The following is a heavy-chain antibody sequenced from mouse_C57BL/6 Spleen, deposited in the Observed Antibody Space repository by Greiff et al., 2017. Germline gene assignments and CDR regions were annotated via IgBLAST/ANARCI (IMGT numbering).Heavy chain of an antibody. CDR2: ISDGGSYT. V-gene: IGHV5-4*03. D-gene: IGHD1-1*01. Sequence: LVESGGGLVKPGGSLKLSCAASGFTFSSYAMSWVRQTPEKRLEWVATISDGGSYTYYPDNVKGRFTISRDNAKNNLYLQMSHLKSEDTAMYYCARRYYGSSHFDVWGTGTTVTVSS. CDR3: ARRYYGSSHFDV. J-gene: IGHJ1*03. CDR1: GFTFSSYA.